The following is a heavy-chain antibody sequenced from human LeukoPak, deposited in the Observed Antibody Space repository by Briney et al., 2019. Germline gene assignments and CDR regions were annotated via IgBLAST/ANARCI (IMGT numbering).Heavy chain of an antibody. J-gene: IGHJ5*02. CDR1: GGSISSRSYY. V-gene: IGHV4-61*02. CDR3: ARGLRYFGWLYES. Sequence: PSQTLSLTCTVSGGSISSRSYYWSWIRQPAGKGLEWNGRIDTSGSTNFNPSLKSRVTISVDTSKNRFSLRLSSVTAADTAVYYCARGLRYFGWLYESWGQGSLVTVSS. D-gene: IGHD3-9*01. CDR2: IDTSGST.